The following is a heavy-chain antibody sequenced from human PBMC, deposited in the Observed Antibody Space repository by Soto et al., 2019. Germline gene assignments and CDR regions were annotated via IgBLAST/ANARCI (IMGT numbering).Heavy chain of an antibody. D-gene: IGHD6-6*01. CDR1: GFTFSSYA. Sequence: GGSLRLSCAASGFTFSSYAMSWVRQAPGKGLEWVSAISGSGGSTYYADSVKGRFTISRDNSKDTLYLQMNSLRAEDTAVYYCAKSRSSSSIYYYYYMDVWGKGTTVPVSS. CDR2: ISGSGGST. J-gene: IGHJ6*03. CDR3: AKSRSSSSIYYYYYMDV. V-gene: IGHV3-23*01.